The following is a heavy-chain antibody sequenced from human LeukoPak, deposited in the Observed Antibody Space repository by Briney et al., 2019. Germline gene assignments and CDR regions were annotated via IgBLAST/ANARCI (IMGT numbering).Heavy chain of an antibody. CDR3: AISGQQWLGNRYYFDY. CDR1: GFTFDDYA. D-gene: IGHD6-19*01. V-gene: IGHV3-9*01. Sequence: GGSLRLSCAASGFTFDDYAMHWVRQAPGKGLEWVSGISWNSGSIGYADSVRGRFTISRDNAKNSLYLQMNSLRAEDTALYYCAISGQQWLGNRYYFDYWGQGTLVTVSS. CDR2: ISWNSGSI. J-gene: IGHJ4*02.